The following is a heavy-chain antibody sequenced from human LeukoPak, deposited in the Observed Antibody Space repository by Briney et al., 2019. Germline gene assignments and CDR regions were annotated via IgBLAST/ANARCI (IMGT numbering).Heavy chain of an antibody. CDR2: ISYDGSNK. J-gene: IGHJ5*02. CDR1: GFTFSSYA. Sequence: QPGRSLRLSCAASGFTFSSYAMHWVRQAPGKGLEWVAVISYDGSNKYYADSVKGRFTISRDNSKNTLYLQMNSLRAEDTAVYYCARQSSSGWYDWFDPWGQGTLVTVSS. V-gene: IGHV3-30*04. D-gene: IGHD6-19*01. CDR3: ARQSSSGWYDWFDP.